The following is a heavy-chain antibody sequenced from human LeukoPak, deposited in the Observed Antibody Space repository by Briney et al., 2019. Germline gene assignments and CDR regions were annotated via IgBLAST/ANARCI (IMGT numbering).Heavy chain of an antibody. CDR3: ATDFYDSSGYLPAVY. CDR2: ISSRGNSL. Sequence: GGSLRLSCVASGFTFNTYSMNWVRQAPGKGLEWVSSISSRGNSLKYADSLEGRFTISRDNDKNSLYLQMNSLRAEDTAVYYCATDFYDSSGYLPAVYWGQGALVTVSS. J-gene: IGHJ4*02. D-gene: IGHD3-22*01. V-gene: IGHV3-48*01. CDR1: GFTFNTYS.